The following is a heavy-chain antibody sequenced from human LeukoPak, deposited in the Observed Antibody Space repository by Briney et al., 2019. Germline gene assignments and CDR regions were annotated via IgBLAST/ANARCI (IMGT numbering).Heavy chain of an antibody. D-gene: IGHD2/OR15-2a*01. V-gene: IGHV4-31*03. CDR1: GGSISSGGYY. CDR3: ARGSSMTHIDY. Sequence: SETLSLTCTVSGGSISSGGYYWSWIRQHPGNGLEWIGYIYYSGSTYYNPSLKSRVTISVDTSKNQFSLKLSSVTAADTAVYYCARGSSMTHIDYWGQGTLVTVSS. J-gene: IGHJ4*02. CDR2: IYYSGST.